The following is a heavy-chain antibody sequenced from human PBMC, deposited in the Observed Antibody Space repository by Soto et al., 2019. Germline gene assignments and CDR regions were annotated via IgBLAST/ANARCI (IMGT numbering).Heavy chain of an antibody. CDR2: ISGSGGST. J-gene: IGHJ6*03. CDR3: ARALIGYYYYYMDV. V-gene: IGHV3-23*01. CDR1: GFTFSSYA. Sequence: GESLKISCAASGFTFSSYAMSWVRQAPGKGLEWVSAISGSGGSTYYADSVKGRFTISRDNSKNTLYLQMNSLRAEDTAVYYCARALIGYYYYYMDVWGKGTTVTVSS.